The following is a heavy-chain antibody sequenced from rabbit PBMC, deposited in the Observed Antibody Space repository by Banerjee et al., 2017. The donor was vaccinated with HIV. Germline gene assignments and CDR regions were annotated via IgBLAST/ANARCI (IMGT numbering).Heavy chain of an antibody. CDR1: GFSFSSSYW. Sequence: QEQLEESGGDLVKPEGSLTLTCTASGFSFSSSYWICWVRQAPGKGLEWIACIVGGSSGSTYYASWAKGRFTISKASWTTVTLQMTSLTAADTASYFCARDLAGVIGWNFNLWGQGTLVTVS. J-gene: IGHJ4*01. CDR3: ARDLAGVIGWNFNL. V-gene: IGHV1S45*01. CDR2: IVGGSSGST. D-gene: IGHD4-1*01.